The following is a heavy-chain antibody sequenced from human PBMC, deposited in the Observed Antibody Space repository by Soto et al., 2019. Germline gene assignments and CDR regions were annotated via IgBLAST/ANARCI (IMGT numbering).Heavy chain of an antibody. CDR3: ARADYEILTGSYAMDV. Sequence: SETLSLTCTVSDDFISSYYWNWIRQPAGKGLEWIGRVSTNGATNYNPSLGSRVTMSVDTSKNQFSLKLTSVTAADTAVYFCARADYEILTGSYAMDVWGQGTTVTVSS. V-gene: IGHV4-4*07. D-gene: IGHD3-9*01. CDR2: VSTNGAT. J-gene: IGHJ6*02. CDR1: DDFISSYY.